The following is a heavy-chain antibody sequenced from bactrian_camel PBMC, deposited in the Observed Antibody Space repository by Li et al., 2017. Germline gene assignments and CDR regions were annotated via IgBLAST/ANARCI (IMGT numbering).Heavy chain of an antibody. Sequence: HVQLVESGGGSVQAGGSLKLSCIVHGYIFSTCGMGWYRQAPGKERELVSSSQSDGTTQYADSVKGRFTISQDNSENTLYLQMNSPKTEDTAVYYCAAGCGIGEVWVGSCCTYNSTYWGQGTQVTVS. CDR3: AAGCGIGEVWVGSCCTYNSTY. J-gene: IGHJ4*01. V-gene: IGHV3S53*01. CDR2: SQSDGTT. CDR1: GYIFSTCG. D-gene: IGHD5*01.